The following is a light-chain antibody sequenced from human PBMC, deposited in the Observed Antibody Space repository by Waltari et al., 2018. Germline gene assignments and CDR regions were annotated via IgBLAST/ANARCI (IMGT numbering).Light chain of an antibody. V-gene: IGLV3-19*01. CDR2: GKN. CDR3: NSRDSSGNHWV. Sequence: SSELTQDPAVSVALGQTVRITCQGDSLRSYYASWYQQKPGQAPVLVIYGKNTRPSGFPDRFAGSSSGNTASLPITGAQAEDEADYYCNSRDSSGNHWVFGGGTKLTVL. CDR1: SLRSYY. J-gene: IGLJ3*02.